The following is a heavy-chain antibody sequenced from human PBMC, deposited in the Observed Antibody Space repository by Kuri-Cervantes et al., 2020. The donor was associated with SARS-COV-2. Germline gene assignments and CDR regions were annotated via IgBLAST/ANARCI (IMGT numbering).Heavy chain of an antibody. CDR2: ISGSGGYI. J-gene: IGHJ4*02. CDR3: ARHPSTYYDFWSGYLDY. V-gene: IGHV3-21*01. Sequence: GESLKISCVATGFTFSGYTMNWVRRAPGKALQWVSSISGSGGYIYYADSVKGRFTISRDNAKNSLYLQMNSLRAEDTAVYYCARHPSTYYDFWSGYLDYWGQGTLVTVSS. CDR1: GFTFSGYT. D-gene: IGHD3-3*01.